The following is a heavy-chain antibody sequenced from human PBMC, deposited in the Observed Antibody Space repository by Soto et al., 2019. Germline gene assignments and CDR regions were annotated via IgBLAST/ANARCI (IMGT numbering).Heavy chain of an antibody. D-gene: IGHD3-3*01. CDR3: ARDGPYDFWSGQFDY. J-gene: IGHJ4*02. Sequence: GGSLRLSCAASGFTFSSYGMHWVRQAPGKGLEWVAVIWYDGSNKYYADSVKGRFTISRDNSKNTLYLQMNSLRAEDTAVYYCARDGPYDFWSGQFDYWGQGTLVTVSS. V-gene: IGHV3-33*01. CDR1: GFTFSSYG. CDR2: IWYDGSNK.